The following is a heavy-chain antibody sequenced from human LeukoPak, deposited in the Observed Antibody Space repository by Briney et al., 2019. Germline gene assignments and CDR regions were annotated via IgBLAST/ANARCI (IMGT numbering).Heavy chain of an antibody. CDR1: GFTFSSYA. CDR3: ARAYEVAAAGIN. J-gene: IGHJ4*02. Sequence: GGSLRLSCAASGFTFSSYAMHWVRQAPGKGLEWVAVISYDGSNKYYADSVKGRFTISRDNSKNTLYLQMNSLRAEDTAVYYCARAYEVAAAGINWGQGTLVTVSS. D-gene: IGHD6-13*01. V-gene: IGHV3-30-3*01. CDR2: ISYDGSNK.